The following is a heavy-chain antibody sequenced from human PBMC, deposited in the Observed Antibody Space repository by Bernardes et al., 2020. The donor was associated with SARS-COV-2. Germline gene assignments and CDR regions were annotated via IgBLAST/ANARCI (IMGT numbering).Heavy chain of an antibody. CDR2: INSDGRTT. CDR3: VRGPSDGHGRFEY. Sequence: GSLRLSCAASGFTFGSYWMHRVSQAPGKGLVWVSRINSDGRTTTYADSVKGRFIISRDNAKNTLYLQMSSLRADDTAVYYCVRGPSDGHGRFEYWGQGTLVTVSS. V-gene: IGHV3-74*01. CDR1: GFTFGSYW. J-gene: IGHJ4*02.